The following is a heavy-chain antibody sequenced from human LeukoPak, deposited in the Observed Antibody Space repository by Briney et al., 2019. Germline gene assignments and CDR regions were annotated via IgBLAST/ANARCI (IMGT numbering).Heavy chain of an antibody. J-gene: IGHJ5*02. Sequence: PSETLSLTCTVSGGSISSSSYYWSWIRQPPGKGLEWIGYIYYSGSTNYNPSLKSRVTISVDTSKNQFSLKLSSVTAADTAVYYCARDTAYGDNWFDPWGQGTLVTVSS. CDR3: ARDTAYGDNWFDP. CDR2: IYYSGST. V-gene: IGHV4-61*01. D-gene: IGHD4-17*01. CDR1: GGSISSSSYY.